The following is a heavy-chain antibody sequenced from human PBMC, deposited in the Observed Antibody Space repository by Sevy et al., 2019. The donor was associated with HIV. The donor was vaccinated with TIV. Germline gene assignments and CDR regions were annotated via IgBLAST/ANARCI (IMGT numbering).Heavy chain of an antibody. CDR2: IKQDGSEK. Sequence: GSLRLSCAASGFTFSSYWMSWVRQAPGKGLEWVANIKQDGSEKYYVDSVKGRFTISRDNAKNSLYLQMNSLRAEDTAVYYCARAFRGYSGYDPRDAFDIWGQGTMVTVSS. J-gene: IGHJ3*02. CDR1: GFTFSSYW. V-gene: IGHV3-7*01. D-gene: IGHD5-12*01. CDR3: ARAFRGYSGYDPRDAFDI.